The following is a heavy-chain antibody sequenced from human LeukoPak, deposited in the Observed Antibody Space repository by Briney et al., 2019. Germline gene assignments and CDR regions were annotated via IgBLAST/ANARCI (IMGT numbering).Heavy chain of an antibody. CDR1: GFTFSRSW. D-gene: IGHD3-22*01. J-gene: IGHJ4*02. Sequence: GGSLRLSCAASGFTFSRSWMNWVRQAPGKGLEWVSGISTSGGNIYYAESVKGRFTISRDNSKNMLYLQMNSLRAEDTAVYYCAKRYDSSGYYYFDYWGQGTLVTVSS. CDR3: AKRYDSSGYYYFDY. CDR2: ISTSGGNI. V-gene: IGHV3-23*01.